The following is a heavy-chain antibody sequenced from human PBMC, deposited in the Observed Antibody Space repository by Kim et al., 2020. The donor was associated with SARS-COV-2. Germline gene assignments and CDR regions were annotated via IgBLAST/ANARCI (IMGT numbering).Heavy chain of an antibody. V-gene: IGHV4-39*01. CDR2: IFRSGNT. CDR3: ARHSFPDLTTAPCDY. CDR1: GGSISSSTYY. J-gene: IGHJ4*02. Sequence: SETLSLTCTVSGGSISSSTYYWGWIRQPPGKDLEWIGRIFRSGNTYFNPSLKSRIALSVDTSKNQFSLNLSSVTATDTALYYCARHSFPDLTTAPCDYWGQGTLVTVSS. D-gene: IGHD1-1*01.